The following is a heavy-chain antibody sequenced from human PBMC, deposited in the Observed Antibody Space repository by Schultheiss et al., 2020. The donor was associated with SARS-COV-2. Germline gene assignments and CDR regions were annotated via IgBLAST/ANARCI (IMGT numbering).Heavy chain of an antibody. V-gene: IGHV3-21*01. CDR1: GFTFSSYS. CDR3: ARYAAAMMYMDV. CDR2: ISSSSSYI. Sequence: GESLKIPCAASGFTFSSYSMNWVRQAPGKGLEWVSSISSSSSYIYYADSVKGRFTISRDNSKNTLYVQMNSLRAEDTAVYYCARYAAAMMYMDVWGKGTTVTVSS. D-gene: IGHD2-2*01. J-gene: IGHJ6*03.